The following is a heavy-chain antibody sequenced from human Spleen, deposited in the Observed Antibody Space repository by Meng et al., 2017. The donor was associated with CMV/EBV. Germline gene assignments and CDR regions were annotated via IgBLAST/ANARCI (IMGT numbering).Heavy chain of an antibody. D-gene: IGHD3-10*01. CDR3: AKDLAYGSGSPYFFYY. CDR2: IRFDGSDNK. J-gene: IGHJ4*02. V-gene: IGHV3-30*02. Sequence: GGSLRLSCAASGFTVSDYGMHWVRQAPGKGLEWVAFIRFDGSDNKLYADYVKGRFTISRDNSKDTLYLQMNSLRAEDSALYYCAKDLAYGSGSPYFFYYWGQGTLVTAPQ. CDR1: GFTVSDYG.